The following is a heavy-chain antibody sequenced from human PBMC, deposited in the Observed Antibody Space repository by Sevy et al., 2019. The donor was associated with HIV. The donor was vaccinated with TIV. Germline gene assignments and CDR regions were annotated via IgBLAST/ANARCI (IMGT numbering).Heavy chain of an antibody. CDR2: IYYNVRI. D-gene: IGHD1-26*01. V-gene: IGHV4-61*01. CDR1: GGSVSSDTYY. J-gene: IGHJ6*02. Sequence: SETLSLTCTVSGGSVSSDTYYWTWIRQPPGKGLQFIGYIYYNVRINYNPSRKSRVTISVDTSKNQFSLKVTSVTAADTAVYYCTRVGGLTDYGMDVWGQGTTVTVSS. CDR3: TRVGGLTDYGMDV.